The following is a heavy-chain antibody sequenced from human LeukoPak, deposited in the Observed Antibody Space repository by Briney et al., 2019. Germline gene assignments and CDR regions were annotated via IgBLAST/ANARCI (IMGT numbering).Heavy chain of an antibody. D-gene: IGHD3-22*01. Sequence: GGFLRLSCAASGFSFSASAMHWVRQASGKGLEWVGRIRSKANSYATAYAASVKGRFTISRDDSKNTAYLQMNSLKTEDTAVYYCTRRGSYYDSSGYYSDYWGQGTLVTVSS. CDR2: IRSKANSYAT. CDR1: GFSFSASA. CDR3: TRRGSYYDSSGYYSDY. J-gene: IGHJ4*02. V-gene: IGHV3-73*01.